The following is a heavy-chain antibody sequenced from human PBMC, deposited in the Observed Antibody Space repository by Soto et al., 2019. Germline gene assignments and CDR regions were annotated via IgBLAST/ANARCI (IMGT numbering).Heavy chain of an antibody. V-gene: IGHV4-31*03. CDR2: IYYSGST. D-gene: IGHD3-10*01. J-gene: IGHJ4*02. Sequence: SETLSLTCTVSGGPISSGGYYWSWIRQHPGKGLEWIGYIYYSGSTYYNPSLKSRVTISVDTSKNQFSLKLSSVTAADTAVYYCARESSGSYDRSGDYWGQGTLVTVSS. CDR3: ARESSGSYDRSGDY. CDR1: GGPISSGGYY.